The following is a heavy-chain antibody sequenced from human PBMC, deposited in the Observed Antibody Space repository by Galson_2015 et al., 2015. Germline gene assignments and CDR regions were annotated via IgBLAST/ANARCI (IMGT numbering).Heavy chain of an antibody. CDR1: GFTFRSYG. J-gene: IGHJ6*03. V-gene: IGHV3-33*01. CDR3: VRGYYYYYYMDV. CDR2: IWYDGSNK. Sequence: SLRLSCAASGFTFRSYGMHWVRQAPGKGLEWVAVIWYDGSNKYYADSVKGRFIISRDNSKNTLYLQMNSLTAEDTAVYYCVRGYYYYYYMDVWGKGTTVTVSS.